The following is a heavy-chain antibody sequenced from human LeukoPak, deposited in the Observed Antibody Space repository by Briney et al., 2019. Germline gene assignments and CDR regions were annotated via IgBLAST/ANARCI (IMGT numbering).Heavy chain of an antibody. V-gene: IGHV3-30*18. Sequence: TGGSLRLSCAASGFTFSSYGMHWVRQAPGKGLEWVAVISYDGSNKYYADSVKGRFTISRDNSKNTLYLQMNSLRAEDTAVYYCAKISSWQYYYMDVWGKGTTVTVSS. CDR1: GFTFSSYG. CDR3: AKISSWQYYYMDV. J-gene: IGHJ6*03. CDR2: ISYDGSNK. D-gene: IGHD6-13*01.